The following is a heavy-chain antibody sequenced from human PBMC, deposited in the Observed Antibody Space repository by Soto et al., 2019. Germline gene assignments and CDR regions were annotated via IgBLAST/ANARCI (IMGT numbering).Heavy chain of an antibody. J-gene: IGHJ6*02. CDR2: IIPILGIA. V-gene: IGHV1-69*02. D-gene: IGHD4-17*01. CDR3: ARGSPYARYYYYYGMDV. Sequence: SVKVSCKASGGTFSSYTISWVRQAPGQGLEWMGRIIPILGIANYAQKFQGRVTITADKSTSTAYMELSSLRSEDTAVYYCARGSPYARYYYYYGMDVWGQGTTVTVSS. CDR1: GGTFSSYT.